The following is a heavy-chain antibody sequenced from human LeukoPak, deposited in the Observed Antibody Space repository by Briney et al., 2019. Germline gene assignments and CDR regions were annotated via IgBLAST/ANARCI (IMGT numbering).Heavy chain of an antibody. Sequence: GESLKISCKGSGYSFTRYWIGWVRQMPGKGLEWMGIIYPGDSDTRYSPSFQGQVTISADKSISTAYLQWSSLKASDTAMYYCASQHYYDSSGYYDDAAFDIWGQGTMVTVSS. CDR2: IYPGDSDT. D-gene: IGHD3-22*01. CDR3: ASQHYYDSSGYYDDAAFDI. V-gene: IGHV5-51*01. J-gene: IGHJ3*02. CDR1: GYSFTRYW.